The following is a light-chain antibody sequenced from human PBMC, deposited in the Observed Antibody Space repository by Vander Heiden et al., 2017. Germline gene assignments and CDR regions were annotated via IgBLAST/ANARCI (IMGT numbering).Light chain of an antibody. CDR3: SSYTSSITVV. CDR1: SSDVGGYNY. J-gene: IGLJ2*01. CDR2: DVS. V-gene: IGLV2-14*01. Sequence: QSALTQPASVSGSPGQSITIPCTGTSSDVGGYNYVSWYQQHPGKAPKLMIYDVSYRPSGVSNRFSGSKSGNTASLTISGLQAEDEADYYCSSYTSSITVVFGGGTKVTVL.